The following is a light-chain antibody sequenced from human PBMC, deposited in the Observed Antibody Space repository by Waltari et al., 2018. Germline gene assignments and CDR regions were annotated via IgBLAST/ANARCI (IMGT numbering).Light chain of an antibody. J-gene: IGKJ5*01. Sequence: CRATHNLSSYLNWYQKKPGNAPKFFIYAASSLRSGVPSRFSGSRSGTEFTPTISSLQPEDFATYCCQQTFSTQTTFGQGTRLELK. CDR2: AAS. CDR1: HNLSSY. V-gene: IGKV1-39*01. CDR3: QQTFSTQTT.